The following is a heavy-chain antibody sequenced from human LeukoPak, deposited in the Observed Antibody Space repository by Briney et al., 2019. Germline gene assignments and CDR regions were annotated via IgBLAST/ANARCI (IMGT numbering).Heavy chain of an antibody. Sequence: SETLSLTRTVSGASISSSSSYWGWIRQPPGKGLEWIGNIYYSGSAYYNPSLKSRVTISVDTSKNQFSLQLSSVTAADTAVYYCARAYCGGGSCYFFPTYAFDIWGQGTMVTVSS. CDR2: IYYSGSA. CDR1: GASISSSSSY. J-gene: IGHJ3*02. D-gene: IGHD2-15*01. CDR3: ARAYCGGGSCYFFPTYAFDI. V-gene: IGHV4-39*07.